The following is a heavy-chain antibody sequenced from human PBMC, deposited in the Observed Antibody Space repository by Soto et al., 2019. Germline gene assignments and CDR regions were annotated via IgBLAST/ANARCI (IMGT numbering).Heavy chain of an antibody. CDR1: GGTFSSYA. V-gene: IGHV1-69*13. J-gene: IGHJ5*02. Sequence: GASVKASCKASGGTFSSYAISWVRQAPGQGLEWMGGIIPIFGTANYAQKFQGRVTITADESTSTAYMELSSLRSEDTAVYYCARVGGGYSYGYSWFDPWGQGTLVTVS. CDR3: ARVGGGYSYGYSWFDP. CDR2: IIPIFGTA. D-gene: IGHD5-18*01.